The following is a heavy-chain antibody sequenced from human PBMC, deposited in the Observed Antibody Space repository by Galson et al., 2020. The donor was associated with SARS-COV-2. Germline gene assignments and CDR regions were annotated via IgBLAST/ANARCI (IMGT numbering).Heavy chain of an antibody. V-gene: IGHV3-9*01. Sequence: SLKISCAASGFTFDDYAMHWVRQAPGKGLEWVSGISWNSGSIGYADSVKGRFTISRDNAKNSLYLQMNSLRAEDTALYYCAKAGVGATHFDYWGQGTLVTVSS. CDR1: GFTFDDYA. D-gene: IGHD1-26*01. CDR3: AKAGVGATHFDY. J-gene: IGHJ4*02. CDR2: ISWNSGSI.